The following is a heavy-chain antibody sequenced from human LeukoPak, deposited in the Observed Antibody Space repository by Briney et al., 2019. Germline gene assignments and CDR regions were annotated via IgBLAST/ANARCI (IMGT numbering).Heavy chain of an antibody. D-gene: IGHD3-10*01. V-gene: IGHV3-23*01. Sequence: GGSLRLSCAASGFTLRTSAMSWVRQAPGKGLEWVSGISGTTIRTFYADSVMGRFTISRGSSQSTLFLQMNSPRAEDTAVYYCAKHHGCSNYAHFDSWGPGILVTVSS. CDR2: ISGTTIRT. J-gene: IGHJ4*02. CDR1: GFTLRTSA. CDR3: AKHHGCSNYAHFDS.